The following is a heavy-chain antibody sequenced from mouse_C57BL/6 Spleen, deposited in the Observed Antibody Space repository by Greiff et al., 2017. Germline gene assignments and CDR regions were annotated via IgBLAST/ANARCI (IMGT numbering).Heavy chain of an antibody. Sequence: VQLQQSGAELMKPGASVKLSCKATGYTFTGYWIEWVKQRPGHGLEWIGEILPGSGSTNYNEKFKGKATFTADTSSNTAYMQLSSLTTEDSAIYYCASGRDYYGSVDWYFDVWGTGTTVTVSS. CDR1: GYTFTGYW. J-gene: IGHJ1*03. CDR2: ILPGSGST. D-gene: IGHD1-1*01. V-gene: IGHV1-9*01. CDR3: ASGRDYYGSVDWYFDV.